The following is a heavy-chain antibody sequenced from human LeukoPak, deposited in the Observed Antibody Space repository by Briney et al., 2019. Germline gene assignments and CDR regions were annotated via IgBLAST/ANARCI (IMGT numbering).Heavy chain of an antibody. CDR3: AKGGAAMTGAPHGDVVTTTLDGFDI. J-gene: IGHJ3*02. D-gene: IGHD2-21*02. V-gene: IGHV3-23*01. CDR1: GFHFSAFA. Sequence: QAGGSLRLSCVASGFHFSAFALSWVRHTPGKGLQWVSTVSGSGGRSFCAQSVKVRFPISRDNSKKTVSLQMNSLRVDDTAVYYCAKGGAAMTGAPHGDVVTTTLDGFDIWGQGTMVTVSS. CDR2: VSGSGGRS.